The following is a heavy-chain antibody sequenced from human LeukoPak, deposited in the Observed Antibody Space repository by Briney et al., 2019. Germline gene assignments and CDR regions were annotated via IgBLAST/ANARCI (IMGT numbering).Heavy chain of an antibody. CDR3: ARGNDGLYYYYYYMDV. Sequence: GASVKVSCKASGYTFTSYDINWVRQATGQGLEWMGWMNHNSGNTGYAQKFQGRVTITRNTSISTAYMELSSLRSEDTAVYYCARGNDGLYYYYYYMDVWGKGTTVTVSS. CDR1: GYTFTSYD. J-gene: IGHJ6*03. V-gene: IGHV1-8*03. CDR2: MNHNSGNT. D-gene: IGHD1-1*01.